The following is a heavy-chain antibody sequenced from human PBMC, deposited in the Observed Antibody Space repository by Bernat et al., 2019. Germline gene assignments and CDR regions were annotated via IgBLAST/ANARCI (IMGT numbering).Heavy chain of an antibody. D-gene: IGHD3-10*01. CDR2: ISYDGSNK. CDR3: AKAFYGSGKGGGDISDC. Sequence: QVQLVESGGGVVQPGRSLRLSCAASGFTFSSYGMHWVRQAPGKGLEWVAVISYDGSNKYYADSVKGRFTISRDNSKNTLYLQMNSLRAEDTAVYYCAKAFYGSGKGGGDISDCWGQGTLVTVSS. J-gene: IGHJ4*02. CDR1: GFTFSSYG. V-gene: IGHV3-30*18.